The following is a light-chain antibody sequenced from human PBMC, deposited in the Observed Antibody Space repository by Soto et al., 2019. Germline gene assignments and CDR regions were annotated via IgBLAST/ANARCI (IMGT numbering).Light chain of an antibody. CDR3: TSYSTSNSYV. V-gene: IGLV2-14*01. CDR2: EVN. CDR1: SSDVGGYNF. Sequence: QSALTQPASVSGSTGQSITIFCTGSSSDVGGYNFVSWYQQHPGKVPKLMIYEVNKRPSGVSNRFSGSKSGNTASLTISGLQAEDEADYYCTSYSTSNSYVFGAGTKVTVL. J-gene: IGLJ1*01.